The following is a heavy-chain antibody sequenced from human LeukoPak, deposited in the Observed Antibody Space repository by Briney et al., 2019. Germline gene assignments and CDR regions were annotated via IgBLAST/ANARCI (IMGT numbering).Heavy chain of an antibody. J-gene: IGHJ6*02. CDR2: ISGSGGST. CDR1: GFTFSSFA. V-gene: IGHV3-23*01. Sequence: PGGSLRLSCAASGFTFSSFAMSWVRQAPGKGGEWVSAISGSGGSTYYEDSVKGRFTISTDNSKNTLYLQMNSLRAEDTVVYFRAKEDIVVVPAATNYYYYGMDVWGQGTTVTVSS. CDR3: AKEDIVVVPAATNYYYYGMDV. D-gene: IGHD2-2*01.